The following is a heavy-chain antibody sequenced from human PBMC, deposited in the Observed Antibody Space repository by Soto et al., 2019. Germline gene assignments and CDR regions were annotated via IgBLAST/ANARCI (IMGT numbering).Heavy chain of an antibody. V-gene: IGHV1-2*02. CDR3: AREGRLNYYDSSGYYYDY. Sequence: QVQLVQSGAEVKKPGASVKVSCKASGYTFTGYYMHWVRQAPGQGLEWMGWINPNSGGTNYAQKFQGRVTMTRDTSISTAYMELSRLGSDDTAVYYCAREGRLNYYDSSGYYYDYWGQGTLVTVSS. D-gene: IGHD3-22*01. CDR2: INPNSGGT. CDR1: GYTFTGYY. J-gene: IGHJ4*02.